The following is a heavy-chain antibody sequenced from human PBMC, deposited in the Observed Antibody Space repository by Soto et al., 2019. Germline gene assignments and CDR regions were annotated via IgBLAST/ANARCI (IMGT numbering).Heavy chain of an antibody. Sequence: SETLSLTCAVYGGSFSGRSWTWIRQSPGKGLEWIGDINHSGRVNYSPSLKGRVTISLDTSKNQFSLTLSAVTAADTAMYYCSTRAYDTNGYYRFDPWGQGTLVTVSS. J-gene: IGHJ5*01. D-gene: IGHD3-22*01. CDR1: GGSFSGRS. CDR3: STRAYDTNGYYRFDP. CDR2: INHSGRV. V-gene: IGHV4-34*01.